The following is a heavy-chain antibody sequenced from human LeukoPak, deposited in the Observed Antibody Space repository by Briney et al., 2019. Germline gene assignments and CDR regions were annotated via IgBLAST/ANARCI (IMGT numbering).Heavy chain of an antibody. J-gene: IGHJ4*02. CDR2: INSDGSST. V-gene: IGHV3-74*01. CDR1: GFTFSTYW. D-gene: IGHD3-22*01. Sequence: GGSLRLSCAASGFTFSTYWMPWFRQAPGKGLVGVAQINSDGSSTSYADSVKGRFTISRDNAKNTLYLQMINLRAEDTAVYYCGSLTVVAKDHWGQGTLVTVSS. CDR3: GSLTVVAKDH.